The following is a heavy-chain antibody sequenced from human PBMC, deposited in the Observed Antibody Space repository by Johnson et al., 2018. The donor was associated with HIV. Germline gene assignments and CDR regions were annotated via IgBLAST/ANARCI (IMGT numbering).Heavy chain of an antibody. CDR2: IYSGGST. J-gene: IGHJ3*01. CDR1: GFTVSSNY. V-gene: IGHV3-53*01. Sequence: MQLVESGGGLVQPGGSLRLSCAASGFTVSSNYMSWVRQAPGKGLEWVSVIYSGGSTYYADSVKGRFTISRDNSKNTLYLQMNSLRAEDTAVYYCARAGQLPEDAFDVWGPGTMVTVSS. CDR3: ARAGQLPEDAFDV. D-gene: IGHD1-7*01.